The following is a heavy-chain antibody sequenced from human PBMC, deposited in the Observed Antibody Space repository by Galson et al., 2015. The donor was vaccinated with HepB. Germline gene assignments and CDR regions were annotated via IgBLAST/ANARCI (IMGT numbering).Heavy chain of an antibody. D-gene: IGHD6-13*01. CDR3: ARDLQLNVEQPSGLDY. J-gene: IGHJ4*02. Sequence: SVKVSCKASGGTFSSYAISWVRQAPGQGLEWMGGIIPIFGIANYAQKFQGRVTITADESTSTAYMELSSLRSEDTAVYYCARDLQLNVEQPSGLDYWGQGTLVTVSS. V-gene: IGHV1-69*13. CDR1: GGTFSSYA. CDR2: IIPIFGIA.